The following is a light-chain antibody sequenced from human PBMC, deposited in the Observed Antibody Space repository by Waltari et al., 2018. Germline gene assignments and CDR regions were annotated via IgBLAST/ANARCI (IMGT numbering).Light chain of an antibody. CDR1: QSISTY. V-gene: IGKV3-11*01. Sequence: EIVLTQSPATLSLSPGERATLSCRASQSISTYLAWYQQKPGQAPRLLMDNASNRTTGIPARFSGSGTVTDFTLTVSSLEPEDFAVYYCQQRGSWPLTFGGGTKVEIK. J-gene: IGKJ4*01. CDR3: QQRGSWPLT. CDR2: NAS.